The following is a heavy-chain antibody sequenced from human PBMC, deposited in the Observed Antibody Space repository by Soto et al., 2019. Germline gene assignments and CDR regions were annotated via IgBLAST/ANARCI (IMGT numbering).Heavy chain of an antibody. CDR1: GGSISSSSYY. CDR2: IYYSGST. J-gene: IGHJ6*02. V-gene: IGHV4-39*01. CDR3: ASDLTSWSGYSGYGMDV. D-gene: IGHD3-3*01. Sequence: LSLTCTVSGGSISSSSYYWGWIRQPPGKGLEWIGSIYYSGSTYYNPSLKSRVTISVDTSKNQFSLKLSSVTAADTAVYYCASDLTSWSGYSGYGMDVWGQGTTVTVSS.